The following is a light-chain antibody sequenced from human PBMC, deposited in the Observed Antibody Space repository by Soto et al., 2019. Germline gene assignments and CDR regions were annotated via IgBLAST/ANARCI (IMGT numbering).Light chain of an antibody. Sequence: TLSCRASQSVSSYLAWYQQKPGQAPRLLIYDASNRATGIPARFSGSGSGTDFTLTISSLEPEDFAVYYCQQRFQGFTCGPVTKLDIK. CDR3: QQRFQGFT. J-gene: IGKJ3*01. CDR2: DAS. V-gene: IGKV3-11*01. CDR1: QSVSSY.